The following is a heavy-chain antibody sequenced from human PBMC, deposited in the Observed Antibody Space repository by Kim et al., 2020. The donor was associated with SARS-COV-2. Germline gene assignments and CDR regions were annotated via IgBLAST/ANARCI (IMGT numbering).Heavy chain of an antibody. Sequence: SVKVSCKASGGTFSSYAISWVRQAPGQGLEWMGGSIPIFGTANYAQKFQGRVTITADESTSTAYMELSSLRSEDTAVYYCARAGWSSGYYYYGMDVWGQGTTVTVSS. CDR2: SIPIFGTA. V-gene: IGHV1-69*13. CDR1: GGTFSSYA. D-gene: IGHD3-22*01. J-gene: IGHJ6*02. CDR3: ARAGWSSGYYYYGMDV.